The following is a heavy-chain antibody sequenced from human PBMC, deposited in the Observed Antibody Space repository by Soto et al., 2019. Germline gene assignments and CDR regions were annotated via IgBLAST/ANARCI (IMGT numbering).Heavy chain of an antibody. CDR1: GGSISSYY. V-gene: IGHV4-59*01. J-gene: IGHJ4*02. CDR3: ARGRIAAAGY. Sequence: QVQLQESGPGLVKPSETLSLTCTVSGGSISSYYWSWIRQPPGKGLEWIGYIYYSGSTNYNPSLKSRVTISVDTSKNQFSLKLSSVTAADTAVYYCARGRIAAAGYWGQGTLVTVSS. CDR2: IYYSGST. D-gene: IGHD6-13*01.